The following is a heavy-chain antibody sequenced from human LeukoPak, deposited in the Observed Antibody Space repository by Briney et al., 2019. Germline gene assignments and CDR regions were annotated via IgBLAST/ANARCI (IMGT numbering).Heavy chain of an antibody. Sequence: GGSLRLSCAASGFTFSSYAMSWVRQAPGKGLEWVSAISGSGGSTYYADSVKGRFTISRDNLKDTLNLQMNSLRAEDTAIYYCAKARTSAYDFSLDYWGQGSLVTVSS. CDR3: AKARTSAYDFSLDY. CDR1: GFTFSSYA. J-gene: IGHJ4*02. V-gene: IGHV3-23*01. D-gene: IGHD5-12*01. CDR2: ISGSGGST.